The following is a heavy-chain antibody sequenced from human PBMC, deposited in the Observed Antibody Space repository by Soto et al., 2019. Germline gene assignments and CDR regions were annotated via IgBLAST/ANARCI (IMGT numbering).Heavy chain of an antibody. CDR1: GFTFSYYC. D-gene: IGHD6-13*01. CDR2: ISISGNSI. V-gene: IGHV3-11*01. CDR3: ARRAAAGRSFDY. Sequence: PGGSRRRSWAASGFTFSYYCMTGSRQAPGKGLEWVSYISISGNSIYYADSVRGRFTVSRDNAKNSLFLQMNSLRAEDTAVYYCARRAAAGRSFDYWGLGTLVTVSS. J-gene: IGHJ4*02.